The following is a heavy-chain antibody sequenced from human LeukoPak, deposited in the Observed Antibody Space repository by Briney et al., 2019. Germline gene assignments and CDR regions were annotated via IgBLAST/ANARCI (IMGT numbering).Heavy chain of an antibody. CDR2: IYSGGST. CDR3: ARGDNVLQRNDALDI. Sequence: GGSLRLSCAASGFTVSSNYMSWVRQAPGKGLEWVSVIYSGGSTYYADSVKGRFTISRDNAKNSLNLQMNSLRAEDTALYYCARGDNVLQRNDALDIWGQGTMVSVSS. D-gene: IGHD3-10*02. V-gene: IGHV3-66*01. CDR1: GFTVSSNY. J-gene: IGHJ3*02.